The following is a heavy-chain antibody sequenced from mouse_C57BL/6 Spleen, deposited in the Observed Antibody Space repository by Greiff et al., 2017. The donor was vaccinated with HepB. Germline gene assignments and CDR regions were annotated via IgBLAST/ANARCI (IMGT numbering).Heavy chain of an antibody. D-gene: IGHD1-1*01. J-gene: IGHJ2*01. Sequence: VQLQQSGAELVKAGASVKMSCKASGYTFTSYWMHWVKQRLGQGLEWFADTNPTNGRTYYNEKFKSKATLTVDKSSRTAYMLLSGPTFEDSAVYYCARIKKIVATYFDYWGQGTTLTVSS. CDR1: GYTFTSYW. CDR2: TNPTNGRT. V-gene: IGHV1S81*02. CDR3: ARIKKIVATYFDY.